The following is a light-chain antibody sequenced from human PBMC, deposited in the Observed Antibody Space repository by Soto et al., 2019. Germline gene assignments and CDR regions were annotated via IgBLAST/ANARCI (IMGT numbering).Light chain of an antibody. Sequence: DIVMTQSPLSLPVTPGEPASISCRSSQSLLQSNGYNYLDWYLQKPGQSPQLLIYLGSYRASGVPDRFSGRGSGTDFTLTISSVEAEDVGVYYCLQTLQTPFTFGPGTKVDIK. CDR3: LQTLQTPFT. V-gene: IGKV2-28*01. CDR1: QSLLQSNGYNY. CDR2: LGS. J-gene: IGKJ3*01.